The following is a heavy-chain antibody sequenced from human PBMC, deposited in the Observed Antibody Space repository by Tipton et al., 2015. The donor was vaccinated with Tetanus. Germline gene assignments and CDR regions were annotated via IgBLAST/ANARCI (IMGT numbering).Heavy chain of an antibody. CDR1: GGSISSGGYY. J-gene: IGHJ5*02. Sequence: TLSLTCTVSGGSISSGGYYWSWIRQRPGKGLEWIGYIFYSGNTNYNPSLKSRVTISVDSSQKHFSLNLTSVTAADTAVYYCARAPYYTNQRIRFDPWGQGTLVTVSS. D-gene: IGHD4-11*01. CDR3: ARAPYYTNQRIRFDP. CDR2: IFYSGNT. V-gene: IGHV4-31*03.